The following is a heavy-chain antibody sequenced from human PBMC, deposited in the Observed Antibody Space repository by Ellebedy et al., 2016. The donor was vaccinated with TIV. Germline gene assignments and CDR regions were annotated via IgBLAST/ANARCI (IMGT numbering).Heavy chain of an antibody. Sequence: AASVKDSCKASAYTFTKYAIHWLRQSRGRSLEWMGLTYVADDKTKYSQKVQGRVTLTGDTSANTVYMHLSCLTSEDSVIYYCARDPLGYCSGGSCSNNWFDPWGQGTLVTVSS. V-gene: IGHV1-3*01. CDR2: TYVADDKT. J-gene: IGHJ5*02. D-gene: IGHD2-15*01. CDR1: AYTFTKYA. CDR3: ARDPLGYCSGGSCSNNWFDP.